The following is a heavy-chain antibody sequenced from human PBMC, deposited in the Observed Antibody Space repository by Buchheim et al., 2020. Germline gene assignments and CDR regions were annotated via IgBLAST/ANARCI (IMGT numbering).Heavy chain of an antibody. J-gene: IGHJ5*02. CDR2: INSNSGGT. CDR3: ARAVKTYSSSSSWFDP. D-gene: IGHD6-6*01. CDR1: GYTFTGYY. Sequence: QVQLVQSGAEVKKPGASVKVSCKASGYTFTGYYMHWVRQAPGQGLEWMGWINSNSGGTNYAPKFQGRVTMTRDTSISTAYMERSRLRSEDTAVYYCARAVKTYSSSSSWFDPWGQGTL. V-gene: IGHV1-2*02.